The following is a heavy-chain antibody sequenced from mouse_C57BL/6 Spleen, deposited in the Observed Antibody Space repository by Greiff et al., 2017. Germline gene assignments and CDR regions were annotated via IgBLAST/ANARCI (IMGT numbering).Heavy chain of an antibody. J-gene: IGHJ2*01. D-gene: IGHD3-2*02. CDR2: IYPGDGDT. V-gene: IGHV1-82*01. CDR3: AKTAQATWFDY. Sequence: QVQLQQSGPELVKPGASVKISCKASGYAFSSSWMNWVKQRPGKGLEWIGRIYPGDGDTNYNGKFKGKATLTADKSSSTAYMQLSSLTSEDSAVYFWAKTAQATWFDYWGQGTTLTVSS. CDR1: GYAFSSSW.